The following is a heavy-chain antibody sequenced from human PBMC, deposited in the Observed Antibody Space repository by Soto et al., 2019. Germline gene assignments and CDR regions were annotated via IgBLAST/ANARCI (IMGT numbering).Heavy chain of an antibody. V-gene: IGHV4-39*01. CDR2: IYYSGST. CDR1: GGSISSSSYY. CDR3: ARHDLRVAGLFDY. J-gene: IGHJ4*02. D-gene: IGHD6-19*01. Sequence: SETLSLTCTVSGGSISSSSYYWGWIRQPPGKGLEWIGSIYYSGSTYYNPSLKSRVTISVDTSKNQFSLKLSSVTAADTAVYYCARHDLRVAGLFDYWGQGTLVTLSS.